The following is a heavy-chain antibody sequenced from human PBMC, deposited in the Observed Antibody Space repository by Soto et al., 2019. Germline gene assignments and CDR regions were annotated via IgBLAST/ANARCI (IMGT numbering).Heavy chain of an antibody. V-gene: IGHV1-46*01. D-gene: IGHD4-17*01. CDR3: ARGAGDYGDPYNWFDP. CDR1: GYSFTNYW. CDR2: INPSGGST. J-gene: IGHJ5*02. Sequence: PGESLKISCKGSGYSFTNYWIAWVRQAPGQGLEWMGIINPSGGSTSYAQKFQGRVTMTRDTSTCTVYMELSSLRSEDTAVYYCARGAGDYGDPYNWFDPWGQGTLVTVSS.